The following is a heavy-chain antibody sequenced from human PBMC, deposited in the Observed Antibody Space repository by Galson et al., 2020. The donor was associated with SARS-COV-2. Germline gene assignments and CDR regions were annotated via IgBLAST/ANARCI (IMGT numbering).Heavy chain of an antibody. CDR2: IDAGGDSI. V-gene: IGHV3-23*01. J-gene: IGHJ3*02. CDR3: AKDPANSPYCSSSGCYGDVFDM. D-gene: IGHD2-2*01. CDR1: GFTFSIYA. Sequence: GESLKISCAASGFTFSIYAMSWVRQAPGKGLEWVAVIDAGGDSIYYADSVKGRLTISRDNSENTLYLQMNSLRVEDTAVYFCAKDPANSPYCSSSGCYGDVFDMWGQGTMVTVAS.